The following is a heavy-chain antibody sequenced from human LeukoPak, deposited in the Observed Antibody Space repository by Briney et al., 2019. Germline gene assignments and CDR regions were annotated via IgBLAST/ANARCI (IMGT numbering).Heavy chain of an antibody. CDR3: ARGYCSGGSCLYYYDSSGYVDY. CDR2: ISSSGSTI. D-gene: IGHD2-15*01. V-gene: IGHV3-11*01. Sequence: PGGSLRLSCAASGFTFSDYYMSWIRQAPGKGLEWVSYISSSGSTIYYADSVKGRFTISRDNAKNSLYLQMNSLRAEDTAVYHCARGYCSGGSCLYYYDSSGYVDYWGQGTLVTVSS. CDR1: GFTFSDYY. J-gene: IGHJ4*02.